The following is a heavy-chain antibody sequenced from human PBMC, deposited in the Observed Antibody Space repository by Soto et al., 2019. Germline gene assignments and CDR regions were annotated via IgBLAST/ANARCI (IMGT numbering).Heavy chain of an antibody. CDR2: ISGYNGNI. J-gene: IGHJ4*02. D-gene: IGHD3-3*01. V-gene: IGHV1-18*01. Sequence: ASVKVSCKASGYTFSSYGISWVRQAPGQGLEWMGWISGYNGNINSAQKFRGRVTMTTDTPTSTAYMEVRSLRPDDTAVYFCARGYEFWSGYSNFDYWGQGTLVTVSS. CDR3: ARGYEFWSGYSNFDY. CDR1: GYTFSSYG.